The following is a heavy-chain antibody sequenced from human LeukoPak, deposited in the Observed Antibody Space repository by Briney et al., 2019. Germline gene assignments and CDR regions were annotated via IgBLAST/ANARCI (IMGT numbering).Heavy chain of an antibody. CDR1: GGSISSYY. CDR2: IYYSGST. J-gene: IGHJ4*02. V-gene: IGHV4-59*01. D-gene: IGHD5-18*01. CDR3: ARARGYSYGRQHFDY. Sequence: PSETLSLTCTVSGGSISSYYWSWIRQPPGKGLEWIGYIYYSGSTNYNPSLKSRVTISVDTSKNQFSLKLSSVTAADTAVYYCARARGYSYGRQHFDYWGQGTLVTVSS.